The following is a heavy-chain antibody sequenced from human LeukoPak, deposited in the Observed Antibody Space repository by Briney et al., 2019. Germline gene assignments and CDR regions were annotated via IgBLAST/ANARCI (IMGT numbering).Heavy chain of an antibody. CDR3: VKVAKYYYGSETYYFFEH. J-gene: IGHJ4*02. CDR1: GFIFSTYS. Sequence: GGSLRLSCAASGFIFSTYSMNWVRQAPGKGLEWVSSISSSTSYIYYADSVKGRFTISRDNAKNSLYLQMNSLRVEDTAIYYCVKVAKYYYGSETYYFFEHWGQGTPVTASP. D-gene: IGHD3-10*01. V-gene: IGHV3-21*01. CDR2: ISSSTSYI.